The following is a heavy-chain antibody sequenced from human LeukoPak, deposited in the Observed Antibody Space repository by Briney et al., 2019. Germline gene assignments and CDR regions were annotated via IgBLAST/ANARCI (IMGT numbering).Heavy chain of an antibody. CDR3: ARVRGRIAAAVR. Sequence: PSETLSLTCAVYGGSFSGYYWSWIRQPPGKGLEWIGEINHSGSTNYNPSLKSRVTISVDTSKNQFSLKLSSVTAADTAVYYCARVRGRIAAAVRWGQGTLVTVSS. V-gene: IGHV4-34*01. J-gene: IGHJ4*02. CDR1: GGSFSGYY. D-gene: IGHD6-13*01. CDR2: INHSGST.